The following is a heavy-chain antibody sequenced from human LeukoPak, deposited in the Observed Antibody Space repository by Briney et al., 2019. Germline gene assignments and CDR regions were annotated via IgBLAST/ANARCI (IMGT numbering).Heavy chain of an antibody. CDR3: ARDGGLEGDAFDI. J-gene: IGHJ3*02. Sequence: GESLRLSCAASGFTFISYEMNWVRQAPGKGLEWVSYISGSGSSVLYADSVKGRFTISRDNAKNSLWLQMNSPRDEDTAVYYCARDGGLEGDAFDIWGQGTMVTVSS. CDR1: GFTFISYE. D-gene: IGHD3-3*01. CDR2: ISGSGSSV. V-gene: IGHV3-48*03.